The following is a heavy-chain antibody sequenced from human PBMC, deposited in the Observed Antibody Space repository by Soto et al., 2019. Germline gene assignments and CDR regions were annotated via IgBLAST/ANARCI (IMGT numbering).Heavy chain of an antibody. CDR2: ISWNSGDI. Sequence: EEQLVESGGGLEHPGRSLRLSCAASGFTFGDFAMHWVRQGPGKGLVWISGISWNSGDIAYAGSVRGRFTVSRDNVKNSLLLQMNSLRSEDTALYYCARDRSQQLIPHYFDLWGQGTLLTVSS. D-gene: IGHD6-13*01. CDR3: ARDRSQQLIPHYFDL. J-gene: IGHJ4*02. CDR1: GFTFGDFA. V-gene: IGHV3-9*01.